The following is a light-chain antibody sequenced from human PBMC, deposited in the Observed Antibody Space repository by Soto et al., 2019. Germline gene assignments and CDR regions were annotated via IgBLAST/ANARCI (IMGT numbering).Light chain of an antibody. CDR2: EVS. CDR1: SSDEGGYNY. Sequence: QSVLTQPASVSGSPGQSITISCTGTSSDEGGYNYVSWYQQHPGKAPKLMIYEVSNRPSGVSNRFSGSKSGNTASLTISGLQAEDEADYYCSSYTSSSTLLYVFGTGTKLTVL. J-gene: IGLJ1*01. CDR3: SSYTSSSTLLYV. V-gene: IGLV2-14*01.